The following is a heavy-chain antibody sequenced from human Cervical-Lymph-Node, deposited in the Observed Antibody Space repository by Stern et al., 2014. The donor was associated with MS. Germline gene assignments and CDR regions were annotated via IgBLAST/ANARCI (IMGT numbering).Heavy chain of an antibody. CDR1: GFSLSTSGVG. CDR3: AHEDTAMVMGY. Sequence: QVTLRECGPKLVKPTQTLTLTCTFSGFSLSTSGVGVGWIRQPQGKALEWLALIYWDDDKRYSPSLKSRLTITKDTSKNQVVLTMTNMVPVDTATYYCAHEDTAMVMGYWGQGTLVTVSS. V-gene: IGHV2-5*02. D-gene: IGHD5-18*01. J-gene: IGHJ4*02. CDR2: IYWDDDK.